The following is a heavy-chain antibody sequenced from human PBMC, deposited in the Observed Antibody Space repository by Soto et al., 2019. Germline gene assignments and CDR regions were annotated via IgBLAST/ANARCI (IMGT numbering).Heavy chain of an antibody. V-gene: IGHV4-39*01. CDR1: GGSISSSSYY. CDR2: IYYSGST. D-gene: IGHD4-17*01. Sequence: SETLSLTCTVSGGSISSSSYYWGWIRQPPGKGLEWIGSIYYSGSTYYNPSLKSRVTISVDTSKNQFSLKLSSVTAADTAVYYCARRPGDYVFYYYGMDVWGQGTTVTVSS. J-gene: IGHJ6*02. CDR3: ARRPGDYVFYYYGMDV.